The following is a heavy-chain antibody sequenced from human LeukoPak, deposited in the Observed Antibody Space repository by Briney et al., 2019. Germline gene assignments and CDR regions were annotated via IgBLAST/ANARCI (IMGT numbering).Heavy chain of an antibody. CDR2: ISSNGGST. J-gene: IGHJ4*02. Sequence: PGGSLRLSCAASGFTFSSFSMHWVRQAPGKGLESVSAISSNGGSTYYANSVKGRFTISRDNSKTTLYLQMGSLRAEDMAVYYCAREYYGGYVDYWGQGTLVTVSS. V-gene: IGHV3-64*01. CDR1: GFTFSSFS. D-gene: IGHD3-10*01. CDR3: AREYYGGYVDY.